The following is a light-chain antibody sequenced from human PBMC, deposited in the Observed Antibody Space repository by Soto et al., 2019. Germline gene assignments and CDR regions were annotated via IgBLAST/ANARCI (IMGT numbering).Light chain of an antibody. CDR3: QQYGISPWT. Sequence: IVLTQSPGTLSLSPGEGATLSCRASQSVVNCYLACYHHKPGQAPRLLIDGASYKATGIPGRFSGSGSGTDVTLTISSLEPEDFAVSFCQQYGISPWTFGQGTKVEIK. CDR2: GAS. J-gene: IGKJ1*01. V-gene: IGKV3-20*01. CDR1: QSVVNCY.